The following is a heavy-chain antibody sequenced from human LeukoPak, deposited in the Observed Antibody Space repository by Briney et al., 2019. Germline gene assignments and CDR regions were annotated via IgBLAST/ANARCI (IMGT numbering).Heavy chain of an antibody. CDR3: ASYCSGGSCYSRWFDP. J-gene: IGHJ5*02. V-gene: IGHV4-34*01. CDR1: GGSFSGYY. Sequence: SETLSLTCAVYGGSFSGYYWSWIRQPPGKGLEWIGEINHSGSTNYNPSLKSRVTISVDTSKNQFSLKLSSVTAADTAVYYCASYCSGGSCYSRWFDPWGQGTLVTVSS. CDR2: INHSGST. D-gene: IGHD2-15*01.